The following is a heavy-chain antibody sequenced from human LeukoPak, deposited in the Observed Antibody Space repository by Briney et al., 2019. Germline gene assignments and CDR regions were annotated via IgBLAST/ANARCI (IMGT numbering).Heavy chain of an antibody. Sequence: ASVKVSCKASGYTFTSYYMHWVRQAPGQGLEWMGVINPSGGSTSYAQKFQGRVTMTRDMSTSTVYMELSSLRSEDTAVYYCARDHQDGYCSGGSCYSFAFDIWGQGTMVTVSS. V-gene: IGHV1-46*01. J-gene: IGHJ3*02. CDR1: GYTFTSYY. CDR2: INPSGGST. CDR3: ARDHQDGYCSGGSCYSFAFDI. D-gene: IGHD2-15*01.